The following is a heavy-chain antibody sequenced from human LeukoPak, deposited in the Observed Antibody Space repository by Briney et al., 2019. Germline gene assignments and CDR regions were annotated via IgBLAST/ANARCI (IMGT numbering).Heavy chain of an antibody. J-gene: IGHJ4*02. V-gene: IGHV3-20*04. D-gene: IGHD2-2*01. CDR2: INWNGGST. Sequence: PGGSLRLSCAASGFTFDDYGMSWVRQAPGKGLEWVSGINWNGGSTVYADSVKGRFTISRDNAKNSLYLQMNSLRAEDTALYYCARDRAGGDIVVVPAAYDYWGQGTLVTVSS. CDR1: GFTFDDYG. CDR3: ARDRAGGDIVVVPAAYDY.